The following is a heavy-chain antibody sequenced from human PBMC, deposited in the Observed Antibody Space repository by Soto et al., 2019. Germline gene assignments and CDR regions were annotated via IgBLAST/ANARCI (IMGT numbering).Heavy chain of an antibody. CDR2: ISYSGST. Sequence: SETLSLTCTVSGGSIGSYYWSWIRQPPGKGLEWIGFISYSGSTNYNPSLKSRVTISVDTSKNQFTLKLSSVTAEDTAVYYCAREGGYYHYFDYWGQGALVTVSS. CDR3: AREGGYYHYFDY. CDR1: GGSIGSYY. D-gene: IGHD1-26*01. J-gene: IGHJ4*02. V-gene: IGHV4-59*01.